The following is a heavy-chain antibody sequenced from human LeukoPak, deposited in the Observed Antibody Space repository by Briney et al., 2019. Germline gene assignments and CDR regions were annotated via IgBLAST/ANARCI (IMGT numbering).Heavy chain of an antibody. D-gene: IGHD3-3*01. CDR3: ARAHYDFWSGYWYFGY. CDR1: GGSISSYY. Sequence: SETLSLTCTVSGGSISSYYWSWIRQPAGKGLEWIGRIYTSGSTNYNPSLKSRVTMSVDTSKNQFSLKLSSVTAADTAVYYCARAHYDFWSGYWYFGYWGQGTLVTVSS. V-gene: IGHV4-4*07. J-gene: IGHJ4*02. CDR2: IYTSGST.